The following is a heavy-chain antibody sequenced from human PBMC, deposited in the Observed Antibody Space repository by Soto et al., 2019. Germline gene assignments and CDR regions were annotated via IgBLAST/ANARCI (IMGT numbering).Heavy chain of an antibody. CDR1: GYTFTGYY. CDR3: ARPTGVGTAMVNAFDI. V-gene: IGHV1-2*04. CDR2: INPNSGGT. Sequence: QVQLVQSGAEVKKPGASVKVSCKASGYTFTGYYMHWVRQAPGQGLEWMGWINPNSGGTNYAQKFQGWVTMTRDTSISTAYMELSRLRSDDTAVYYCARPTGVGTAMVNAFDIWGQGTMVTVSS. J-gene: IGHJ3*02. D-gene: IGHD5-18*01.